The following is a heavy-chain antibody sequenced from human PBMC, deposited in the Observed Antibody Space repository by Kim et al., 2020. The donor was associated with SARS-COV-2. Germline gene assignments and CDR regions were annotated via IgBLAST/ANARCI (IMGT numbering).Heavy chain of an antibody. CDR1: GFTFSSYW. V-gene: IGHV3-74*01. Sequence: GGSLRLSCAASGFTFSSYWMDWVRQAPGKGLVWVSRINSDGSSTSYADSVKGRFTISRDNAKNTLYLQMNSLRAEDTAVYYCARDPTYYYGSGSYSHFDYWGQGTLVTVSS. CDR2: INSDGSST. D-gene: IGHD3-10*01. CDR3: ARDPTYYYGSGSYSHFDY. J-gene: IGHJ4*02.